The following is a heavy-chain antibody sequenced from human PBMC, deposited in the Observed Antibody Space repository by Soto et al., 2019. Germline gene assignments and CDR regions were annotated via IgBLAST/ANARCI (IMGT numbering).Heavy chain of an antibody. Sequence: EVQLVESGGGLVQPGGSLRLSCAASGFTFSSYSMNWVRQAPGKGLEWVSYITSSSSTIYYADSVKGRFTISRDNAENSLFLQMNRLRDEDTAVYYCARTPTGYTSSWHLDYWGQGTLVTVSS. CDR1: GFTFSSYS. D-gene: IGHD6-13*01. J-gene: IGHJ4*02. V-gene: IGHV3-48*02. CDR2: ITSSSSTI. CDR3: ARTPTGYTSSWHLDY.